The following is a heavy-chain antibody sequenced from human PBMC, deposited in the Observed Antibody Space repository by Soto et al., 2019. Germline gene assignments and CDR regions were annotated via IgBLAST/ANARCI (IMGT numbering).Heavy chain of an antibody. D-gene: IGHD1-26*01. V-gene: IGHV4-59*01. CDR1: GGSINSDY. CDR3: ARRWGYYFDY. CDR2: IYYSGST. J-gene: IGHJ4*02. Sequence: PSETLSLTCTVSGGSINSDYWSWIRQPPGKGLEWIGYIYYSGSTNYNPSLKSRVTISVDTSKNQFSLKLSSVTAADTAVYYCARRWGYYFDYWGQGTLDTVSS.